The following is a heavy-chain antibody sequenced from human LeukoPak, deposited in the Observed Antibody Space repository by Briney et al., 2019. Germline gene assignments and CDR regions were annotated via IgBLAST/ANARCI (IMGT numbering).Heavy chain of an antibody. CDR3: ARRRGSGRFDY. D-gene: IGHD3-10*01. CDR2: INHSGST. Sequence: SETLSLTCSVSGGSINTYSWNWIRQPPGKGLEWIGEINHSGSTNYNPSLKSRVTISVDTSKNQFSLKLSSVTAADTAVYYCARRRGSGRFDYWGQGTLVTVSS. J-gene: IGHJ4*02. V-gene: IGHV4-34*01. CDR1: GGSINTYS.